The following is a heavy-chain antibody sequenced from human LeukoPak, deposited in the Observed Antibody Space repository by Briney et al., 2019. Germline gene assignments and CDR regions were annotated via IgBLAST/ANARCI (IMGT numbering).Heavy chain of an antibody. V-gene: IGHV3-64D*06. Sequence: GGSLRLSCSASGFTSSSYAMHWVRQAPGKGLEYVSAISSNGGSTYYADSVKGRFTISRDNSKNTLYLQMSSLRAEDTAVYYCVKDHYYGSGSYYNGYWFDPWGQGTLVTVSS. CDR1: GFTSSSYA. D-gene: IGHD3-10*01. J-gene: IGHJ5*02. CDR2: ISSNGGST. CDR3: VKDHYYGSGSYYNGYWFDP.